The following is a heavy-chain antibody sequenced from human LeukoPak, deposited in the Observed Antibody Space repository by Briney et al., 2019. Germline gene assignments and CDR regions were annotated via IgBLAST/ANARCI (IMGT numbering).Heavy chain of an antibody. CDR1: GFTFSSYG. V-gene: IGHV3-30*18. CDR2: ISYDGSNK. J-gene: IGHJ4*02. D-gene: IGHD5-24*01. CDR3: AKRFPVRDDAVFGFDY. Sequence: PGGSLRLSCAASGFTFSSYGMHWVRQAPGKGLEWVAVISYDGSNKYYADSVKGRFTISRDNSKNTLYLQMNSLRAEDTAVYYCAKRFPVRDDAVFGFDYWGQGTLVTVSS.